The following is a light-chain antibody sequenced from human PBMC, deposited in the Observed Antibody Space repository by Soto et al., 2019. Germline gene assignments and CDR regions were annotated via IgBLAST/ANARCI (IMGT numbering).Light chain of an antibody. V-gene: IGKV1-27*01. CDR3: QKCKIAPFT. CDR1: QDISNF. J-gene: IGKJ4*01. CDR2: AAS. Sequence: DIQMTQSPSSLSAFVGDTVTITCRASQDISNFLAWYQQKPGKVPKLLIYAASTLQSGVPSRFSGSGSGTDFTLTISSLQPEDVATYYCQKCKIAPFTFGGGTMVEMK.